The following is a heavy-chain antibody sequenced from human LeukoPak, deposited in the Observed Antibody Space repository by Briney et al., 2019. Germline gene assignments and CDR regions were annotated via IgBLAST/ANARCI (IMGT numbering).Heavy chain of an antibody. V-gene: IGHV3-48*04. CDR3: ARDGPSWYFDL. CDR2: ISSSGSTI. CDR1: RFTFSSYA. Sequence: GGSLRLSCAASRFTFSSYAMSWVRQAPGKGLEWVSAISSSGSTIYYADSVKGRFTISRDNAKNSLYLQMNSLRAEDTAVYYCARDGPSWYFDLWGRGTLVTVSS. J-gene: IGHJ2*01.